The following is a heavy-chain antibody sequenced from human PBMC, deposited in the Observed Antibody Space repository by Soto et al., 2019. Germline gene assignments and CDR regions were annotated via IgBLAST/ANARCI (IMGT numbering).Heavy chain of an antibody. Sequence: EVQLVESGGGLVQPGGSLRLSCAASGFTVSSSYMGWVRQTPGKGLEWVSSIYADGNTYYADSVRGRFTISTDNSKDTIYLQMNGLRVDDTAMYYCARHVGFYWYFDLWGRGTLVTVSS. CDR1: GFTVSSSY. J-gene: IGHJ2*01. CDR2: IYADGNT. V-gene: IGHV3-66*04. CDR3: ARHVGFYWYFDL. D-gene: IGHD1-26*01.